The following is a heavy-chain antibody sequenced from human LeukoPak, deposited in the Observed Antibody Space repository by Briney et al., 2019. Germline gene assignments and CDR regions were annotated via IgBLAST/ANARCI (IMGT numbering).Heavy chain of an antibody. CDR2: IYHSGST. CDR1: GYSISSGYY. J-gene: IGHJ5*02. CDR3: ARVRHYYGSGSYSGWFDP. V-gene: IGHV4-38-2*01. Sequence: ASETLSLTCAVSGYSISSGYYWDWIRQPPGKGLEWTGSIYHSGSTYYNPSLKSRVTISVDTSKNQFSLKLSSVTAADTAVYYCARVRHYYGSGSYSGWFDPWGQGTLVTVSS. D-gene: IGHD3-10*01.